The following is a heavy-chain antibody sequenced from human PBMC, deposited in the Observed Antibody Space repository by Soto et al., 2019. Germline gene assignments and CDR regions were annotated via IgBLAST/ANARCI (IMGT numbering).Heavy chain of an antibody. Sequence: AGSLRLSFVASAFTLRSYAMSWFRQAPGKGLEWVSAVTCDGGDTFHADSVRGRLTISRDNSRKTLYLQMDSLRAEDTALYYCAKGSATSRPYYFDYWGQGSLVTVSS. CDR1: AFTLRSYA. CDR3: AKGSATSRPYYFDY. CDR2: VTCDGGDT. J-gene: IGHJ4*02. V-gene: IGHV3-23*01.